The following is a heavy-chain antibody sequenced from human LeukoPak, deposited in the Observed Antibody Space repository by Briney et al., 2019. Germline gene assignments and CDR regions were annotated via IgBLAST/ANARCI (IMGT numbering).Heavy chain of an antibody. V-gene: IGHV1-8*03. J-gene: IGHJ6*03. CDR3: ARGVYSRSRGGYYYYYMDV. Sequence: ASVKVSCKASGYTFTSYYIHWVRQATGQGLEWMGWMNPNSGNTGYAQKFQGRVTITRNTSISTAYMELSSLRSEDTAVYYCARGVYSRSRGGYYYYYMDVWGKGTTVTVSS. CDR2: MNPNSGNT. CDR1: GYTFTSYY. D-gene: IGHD6-13*01.